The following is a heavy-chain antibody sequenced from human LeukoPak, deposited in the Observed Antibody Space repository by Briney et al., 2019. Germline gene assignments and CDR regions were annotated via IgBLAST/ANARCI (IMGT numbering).Heavy chain of an antibody. D-gene: IGHD6-13*01. CDR2: INHSGST. CDR1: GGSFSGYY. Sequence: SETLSLTCAVYGGSFSGYYWSSIRQPPGKGLEWIGEINHSGSTNYNPSLKSRVTISVDTSKNQFSLKLSSVTAADTAVYYCARDSSSWYYFDYWGQGTLVTVSS. J-gene: IGHJ4*02. CDR3: ARDSSSWYYFDY. V-gene: IGHV4-34*01.